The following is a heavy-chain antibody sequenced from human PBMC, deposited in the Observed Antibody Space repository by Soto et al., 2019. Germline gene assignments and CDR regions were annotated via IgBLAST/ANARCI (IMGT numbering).Heavy chain of an antibody. J-gene: IGHJ4*02. CDR2: IGHDGINK. V-gene: IGHV3-30*04. CDR1: GFVFGNYA. CDR3: AREPVPGAPDYYDY. D-gene: IGHD4-17*01. Sequence: QVQLVESGGGVVQPGRSLRLSCAASGFVFGNYAMHWVRQAPGKGPEWMTVIGHDGINKYYADSVRGRFTISRDDSKNTLYLQMNSLRVEDSAVYYCAREPVPGAPDYYDYWGQGTLVTVSS.